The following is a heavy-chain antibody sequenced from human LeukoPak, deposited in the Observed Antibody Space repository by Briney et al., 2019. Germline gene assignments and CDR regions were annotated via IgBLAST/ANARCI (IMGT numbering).Heavy chain of an antibody. V-gene: IGHV1-69*04. D-gene: IGHD5-18*01. Sequence: SVKVSCKASAGTFSSYAISWVRQAPGQGLEWMGRIIPILGIANYAQKFQGRVTITADKSTSTAYMELSSLRSEDTAVYYCASTWVDTAMVTAFDYWGQGTLVTVSS. CDR2: IIPILGIA. CDR3: ASTWVDTAMVTAFDY. CDR1: AGTFSSYA. J-gene: IGHJ4*02.